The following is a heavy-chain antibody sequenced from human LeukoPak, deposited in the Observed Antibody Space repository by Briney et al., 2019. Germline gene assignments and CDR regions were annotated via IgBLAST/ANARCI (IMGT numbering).Heavy chain of an antibody. Sequence: SETLSLTCTVSGGSISSSSYYWGWIRQPPGKGLEWIGSIYYSGSTYYNPSLKSRVTISVDTSKNQFSLKLSSVTAADTAVYYCAMEEVMAARPVSEYWGQGTLVTVSS. J-gene: IGHJ4*02. V-gene: IGHV4-39*07. CDR2: IYYSGST. D-gene: IGHD6-6*01. CDR1: GGSISSSSYY. CDR3: AMEEVMAARPVSEY.